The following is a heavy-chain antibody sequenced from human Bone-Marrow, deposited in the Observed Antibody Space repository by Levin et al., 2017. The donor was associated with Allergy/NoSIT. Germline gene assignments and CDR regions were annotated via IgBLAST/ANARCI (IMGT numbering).Heavy chain of an antibody. J-gene: IGHJ4*02. CDR2: ISAYNGNT. D-gene: IGHD6-19*01. CDR3: ARDSSGWFGLYYFDY. CDR1: GYTFTSYG. Sequence: GESLKISCKASGYTFTSYGISWVRQAPGQGLEWMGWISAYNGNTNYAQKLQGRVTMTTDTSTSTAYMELRSLRSDDTAVYYCARDSSGWFGLYYFDYWGQGTLVTVSS. V-gene: IGHV1-18*01.